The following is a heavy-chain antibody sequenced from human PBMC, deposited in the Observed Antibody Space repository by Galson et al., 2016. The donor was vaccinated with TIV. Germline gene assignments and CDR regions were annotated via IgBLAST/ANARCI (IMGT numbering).Heavy chain of an antibody. Sequence: SLRLSCAASGFTFHSYAMTWVRQVPGEGLEWVSGINGGGTTYYADSVKGRFTISRDNSKKSLSLQMNNLRAEDTAVYYCVKDKQWVADCGDSWGQGTPVIVSS. V-gene: IGHV3-23*01. D-gene: IGHD2-21*01. J-gene: IGHJ4*02. CDR1: GFTFHSYA. CDR2: INGGGTT. CDR3: VKDKQWVADCGDS.